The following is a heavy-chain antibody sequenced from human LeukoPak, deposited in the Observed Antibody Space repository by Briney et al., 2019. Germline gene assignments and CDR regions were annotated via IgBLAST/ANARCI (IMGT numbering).Heavy chain of an antibody. D-gene: IGHD5-18*01. CDR1: GFTFSSYG. Sequence: PGGSLRLSCAASGFTFSSYGMHWVRQAPGKGLEWVAVISYDGSNKYYADSVKGRFTISRDNAKNSLYLQMNSLRAEDTALYYCAREGGTAMAPGGRPYYYMDVWGKGTTVTVSS. CDR3: AREGGTAMAPGGRPYYYMDV. J-gene: IGHJ6*03. V-gene: IGHV3-30*03. CDR2: ISYDGSNK.